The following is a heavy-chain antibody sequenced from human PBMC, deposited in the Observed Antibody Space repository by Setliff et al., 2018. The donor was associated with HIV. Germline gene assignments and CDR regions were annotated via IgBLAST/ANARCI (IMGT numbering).Heavy chain of an antibody. CDR3: ARGPPSQVDY. J-gene: IGHJ4*02. CDR1: GGNFRFYA. V-gene: IGHV7-4-1*02. CDR2: INTDTGNP. Sequence: GASVKVSCKASGGNFRFYAFSWVRQAPGQGLEWMGWINTDTGNPTYAQGFTGRFVFSLDTSVNTAYLQISSLKTEDSAVYYCARGPPSQVDYWGQGTLVTVSS.